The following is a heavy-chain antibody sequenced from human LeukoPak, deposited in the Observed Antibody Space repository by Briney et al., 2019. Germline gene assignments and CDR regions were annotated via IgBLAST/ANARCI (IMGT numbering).Heavy chain of an antibody. Sequence: ASVNVSSTVSGYTLTELSMHWVRHAPGKGLEWMGGFDPEDGETIYAQKFQGRVTMTEDTSTDTAYMELSSLRSEDTAVYYCATSAASYFFDYWGQGTLVTVSS. J-gene: IGHJ4*02. CDR2: FDPEDGET. CDR3: ATSAASYFFDY. D-gene: IGHD1-26*01. V-gene: IGHV1-24*01. CDR1: GYTLTELS.